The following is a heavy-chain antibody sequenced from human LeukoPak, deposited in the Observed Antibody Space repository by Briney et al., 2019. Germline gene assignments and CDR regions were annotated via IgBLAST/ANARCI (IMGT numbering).Heavy chain of an antibody. CDR2: INVDGSLT. V-gene: IGHV3-74*01. CDR1: GFTFSNYW. J-gene: IGHJ4*02. D-gene: IGHD5-24*01. CDR3: VRLESE. Sequence: GGSLRLFCAASGFTFSNYWMHWVRQAPGKGLLCVSSINVDGSLTNYADSVKGRFTISRDNAKNTVYLPMSSLRVEDTAVYYCVRLESEWGQGTLVTVSS.